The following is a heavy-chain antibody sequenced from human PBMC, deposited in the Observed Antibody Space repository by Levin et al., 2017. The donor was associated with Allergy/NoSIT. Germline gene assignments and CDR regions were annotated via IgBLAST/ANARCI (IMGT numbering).Heavy chain of an antibody. CDR2: FDPEDGET. Sequence: GESLKISCKVSGYTLTELSMHWVRQAPGKGLEWMGGFDPEDGETIYAQKFQGRVTMTEDTSTDTAYMELSSLRSEDTAVYYCATVYGDPGRRVSSGWNYYYYGMDVWGQGTTVTVSS. CDR1: GYTLTELS. D-gene: IGHD6-19*01. V-gene: IGHV1-24*01. CDR3: ATVYGDPGRRVSSGWNYYYYGMDV. J-gene: IGHJ6*02.